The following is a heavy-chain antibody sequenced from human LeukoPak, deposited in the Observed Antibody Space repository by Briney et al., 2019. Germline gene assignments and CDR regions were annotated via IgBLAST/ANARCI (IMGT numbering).Heavy chain of an antibody. J-gene: IGHJ4*02. CDR1: GFTFSSYG. Sequence: PGRSLRLSCAASGFTFSSYGMHWFRQAPAKGLEWGAVISYDGSNKYYADSVKGRFTISRDNSKNTLYLQMNSLRAEDTAVYCCAKCHYCYDSSGYYYFDYWDQGTLVTVSS. CDR3: AKCHYCYDSSGYYYFDY. D-gene: IGHD3-22*01. V-gene: IGHV3-30*18. CDR2: ISYDGSNK.